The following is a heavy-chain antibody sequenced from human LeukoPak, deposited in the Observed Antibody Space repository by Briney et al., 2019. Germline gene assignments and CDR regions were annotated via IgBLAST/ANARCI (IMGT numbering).Heavy chain of an antibody. D-gene: IGHD3-16*01. J-gene: IGHJ4*02. CDR3: ARARWGGSRNFDY. V-gene: IGHV1-46*01. CDR2: INPSGGST. CDR1: GYIFTTYY. Sequence: GASVKVSCKASGYIFTTYYMHWVRQVPGQGLEWMGIINPSGGSTSYAQKFQGRVTMTSDTSTSTVYMELRSLRSEDTAVYYCARARWGGSRNFDYWGQGTLVTVSS.